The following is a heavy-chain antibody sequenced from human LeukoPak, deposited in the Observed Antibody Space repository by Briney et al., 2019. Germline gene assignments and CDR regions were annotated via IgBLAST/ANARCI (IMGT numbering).Heavy chain of an antibody. Sequence: GGSLRLSCAASGFTFSSYAMSWVRQAPGKGLEWVSAISASGGSTYYADSVKGRFTISRDNSKNTLFLQMNSLRAEDTAVYYCARQLWFGELYTGYFDYWGQGTLVTVSS. V-gene: IGHV3-23*01. D-gene: IGHD3-10*01. J-gene: IGHJ4*02. CDR2: ISASGGST. CDR1: GFTFSSYA. CDR3: ARQLWFGELYTGYFDY.